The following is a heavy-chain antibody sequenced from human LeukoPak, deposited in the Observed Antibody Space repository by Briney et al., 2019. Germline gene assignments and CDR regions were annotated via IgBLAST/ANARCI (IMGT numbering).Heavy chain of an antibody. CDR3: IPANRGPSPLSDY. CDR2: ISFTSSYI. V-gene: IGHV3-21*01. D-gene: IGHD2/OR15-2a*01. CDR1: GFTFSNSN. Sequence: GGSLRLSCVVSGFTFSNSNMNWVRQAPGKGLEWVSSISFTSSYIYYADSVTGRFTISRDNAKNSLYLQMNSLRAEDTAVYYCIPANRGPSPLSDYWGQGTLVTVSS. J-gene: IGHJ4*02.